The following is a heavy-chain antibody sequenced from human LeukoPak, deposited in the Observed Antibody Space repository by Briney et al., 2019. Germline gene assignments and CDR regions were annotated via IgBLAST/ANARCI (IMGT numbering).Heavy chain of an antibody. CDR2: ISGYNGNT. D-gene: IGHD3-9*01. J-gene: IGHJ5*02. CDR1: GYIFSNYA. Sequence: ASVKVSCKASGYIFSNYAINWVRQAPGQGLEWMGWISGYNGNTNYAQKLQDRVTMTTDTSTSTAYMELRSLRSDDTAVYYCARGVDDILTGYYWFDPWGQGTLVTVSS. CDR3: ARGVDDILTGYYWFDP. V-gene: IGHV1-18*01.